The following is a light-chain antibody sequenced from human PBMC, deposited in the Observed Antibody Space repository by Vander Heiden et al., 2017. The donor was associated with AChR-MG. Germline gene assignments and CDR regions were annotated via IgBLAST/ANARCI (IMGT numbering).Light chain of an antibody. CDR1: HSVSSS. CDR3: QQSYSAPYT. J-gene: IGKJ3*01. CDR2: ASS. V-gene: IGKV1-39*01. Sequence: DIQMTQSPSSLTASIGHGLTISGRASHSVSSSVNWYQQTPGTPPKLLIVASSQLRGGVPPTFRGSGSGRDFTLTIDSLRREDFAIYFCQQSYSAPYTFGPGTTVEIE.